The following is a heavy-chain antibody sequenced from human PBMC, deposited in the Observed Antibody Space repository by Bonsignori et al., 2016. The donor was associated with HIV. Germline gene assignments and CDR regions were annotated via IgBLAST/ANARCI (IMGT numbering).Heavy chain of an antibody. CDR2: IIPIFGTA. J-gene: IGHJ3*02. CDR3: ARERVGYSSSYDAFDI. CDR1: GGTFSSYA. D-gene: IGHD6-6*01. Sequence: SVKVSCKASGGTFSSYAISWVRQAPRQGLEWMGGIIPIFGTANYAQKFQGRVTITADESTSTAYMELSSLRSEDTAVYYCARERVGYSSSYDAFDIWGQGTMVTVSS. V-gene: IGHV1-69*13.